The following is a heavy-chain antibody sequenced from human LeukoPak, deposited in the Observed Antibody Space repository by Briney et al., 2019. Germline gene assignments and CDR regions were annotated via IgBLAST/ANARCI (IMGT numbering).Heavy chain of an antibody. Sequence: PETLSLTCTVSGGSISSGGYYWSWIRQHPGKGLEWIGYIYYSGSTNYNPSLKSRVTISVDTSKNQFSLKLSSVTAADTAVYYCARINYGDPTTFWYFDLWGRGTLVTVSS. CDR3: ARINYGDPTTFWYFDL. CDR1: GGSISSGGYY. J-gene: IGHJ2*01. V-gene: IGHV4-61*08. CDR2: IYYSGST. D-gene: IGHD4-17*01.